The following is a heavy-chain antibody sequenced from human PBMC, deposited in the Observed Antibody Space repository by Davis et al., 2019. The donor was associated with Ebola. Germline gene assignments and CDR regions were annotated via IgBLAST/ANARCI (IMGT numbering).Heavy chain of an antibody. CDR2: ISYDGSNK. CDR1: GFTFSSYG. CDR3: ARDPHPSLFCSGGSCWGDYYYGMDV. D-gene: IGHD2-15*01. Sequence: GESLKISCAASGFTFSSYGMHWVRQAPGKGLEWVAVISYDGSNKYYADSVKGRFTISRDNSKNTLYLQMNSLRAEDTAVYYCARDPHPSLFCSGGSCWGDYYYGMDVWGQGTTVTVSS. V-gene: IGHV3-30*19. J-gene: IGHJ6*02.